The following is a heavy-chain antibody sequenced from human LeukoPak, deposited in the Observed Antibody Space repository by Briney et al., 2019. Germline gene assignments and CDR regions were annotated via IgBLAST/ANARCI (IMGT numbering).Heavy chain of an antibody. J-gene: IGHJ4*02. CDR2: IIPIFGTA. D-gene: IGHD3-9*01. CDR3: ARGGSLRYFDPLIDY. CDR1: GGTLSSYA. Sequence: SVKVSCKASGGTLSSYAISWVRQAPGQGLEWMGGIIPIFGTANYAQKFQGRVTITADESTSTVYMELSSLRSEDTAVYYCARGGSLRYFDPLIDYWGQGTLVTVSS. V-gene: IGHV1-69*13.